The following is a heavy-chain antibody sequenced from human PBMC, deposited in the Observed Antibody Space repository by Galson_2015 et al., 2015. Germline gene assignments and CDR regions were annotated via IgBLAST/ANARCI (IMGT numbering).Heavy chain of an antibody. CDR3: ARVAHLGRGLHS. D-gene: IGHD7-27*01. Sequence: CAISGDSVSSNIVGWNWIRQSPSRGLEWLGRTYYRSSWNSDYAESVKRRLAINADTSRNQISLQLTSETPEDTAVYYCARVAHLGRGLHSWGQGTQVTVSS. CDR2: TYYRSSWNS. CDR1: GDSVSSNIVG. J-gene: IGHJ4*02. V-gene: IGHV6-1*01.